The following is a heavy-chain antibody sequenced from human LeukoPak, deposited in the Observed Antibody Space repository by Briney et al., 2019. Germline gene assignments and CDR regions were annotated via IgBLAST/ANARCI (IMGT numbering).Heavy chain of an antibody. Sequence: PGGSLRLSCAASGFTFSSYAMSWVRQAPGKGLEWVSAISGSGGSTYYAGSVKGRFTISRDNSKNTLYLQMNSLRAEDTAVYYCAKDYVWGSYRYYLNGMDVWGKGTTVTVSS. D-gene: IGHD3-16*02. CDR2: ISGSGGST. J-gene: IGHJ6*04. CDR3: AKDYVWGSYRYYLNGMDV. V-gene: IGHV3-23*01. CDR1: GFTFSSYA.